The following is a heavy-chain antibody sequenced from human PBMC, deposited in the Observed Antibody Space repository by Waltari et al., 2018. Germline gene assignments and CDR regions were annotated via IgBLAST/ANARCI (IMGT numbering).Heavy chain of an antibody. J-gene: IGHJ4*02. CDR2: VDPEDGKT. CDR3: TTRDGDFDF. V-gene: IGHV1-69-2*01. Sequence: EVQVVQSGAEMKKAGATLKLSCKVSGYPSTGYFIHWVKQAPGKGLEWMGLVDPEDGKTKYAEKFQSRVTITADTSADIAYMEMTSLRSEDTAVYYCTTRDGDFDFWGQGTLVTVSS. CDR1: GYPSTGYF.